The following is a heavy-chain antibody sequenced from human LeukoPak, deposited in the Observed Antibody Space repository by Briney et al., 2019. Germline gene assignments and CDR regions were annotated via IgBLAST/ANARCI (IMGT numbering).Heavy chain of an antibody. CDR3: AKSSRGYVSSFDY. CDR2: ISGSGGST. CDR1: GFTFSSYA. J-gene: IGHJ4*02. Sequence: GGSLRLSCAASGFTFSSYAMSGVRQAPGKGLEWDSAISGSGGSTYYADSVKGRFTISRDNSKNTLYLQMNSLRAEDTAVYYCAKSSRGYVSSFDYWGQGTLVTVSS. V-gene: IGHV3-23*01. D-gene: IGHD5-12*01.